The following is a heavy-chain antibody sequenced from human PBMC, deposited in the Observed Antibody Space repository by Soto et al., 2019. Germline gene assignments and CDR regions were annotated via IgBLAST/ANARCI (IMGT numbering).Heavy chain of an antibody. CDR3: ARDRAGATPRRAFEI. D-gene: IGHD1-26*01. CDR1: GYTFTNYG. Sequence: QVQLVQSGAEMKKPGASVKVSCKASGYTFTNYGISWVRQAPGQGLEWMGWISAYNGDTNYAQKLQGRVTMTTDTAASTAYMELRSLRSDDTAMYYCARDRAGATPRRAFEIWGQGTMVTVSS. CDR2: ISAYNGDT. V-gene: IGHV1-18*01. J-gene: IGHJ3*02.